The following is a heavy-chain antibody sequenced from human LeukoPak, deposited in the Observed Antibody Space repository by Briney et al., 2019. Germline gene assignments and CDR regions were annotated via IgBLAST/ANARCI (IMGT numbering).Heavy chain of an antibody. CDR3: AKHVWTSVWFFDY. CDR1: GFTFSNYA. Sequence: GGSLRLSCAASGFTFSNYALSWVRQAPGKGLEWVSLISGSGGQKDYADSVKGRFTISRDNSRNTLNLQMDSLKAEGTAVYYCAKHVWTSVWFFDYWGQGTLVTVSS. J-gene: IGHJ4*02. CDR2: ISGSGGQK. V-gene: IGHV3-23*01. D-gene: IGHD6-19*01.